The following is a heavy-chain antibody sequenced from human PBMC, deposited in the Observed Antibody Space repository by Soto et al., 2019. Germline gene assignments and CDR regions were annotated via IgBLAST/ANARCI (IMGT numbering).Heavy chain of an antibody. CDR2: MSGSDGKT. D-gene: IGHD3-3*01. CDR1: RFSFSSYS. V-gene: IGHV3-23*01. CDR3: ARWSYLDY. J-gene: IGHJ4*02. Sequence: XGSLRLSCPASRFSFSSYSLSWVRQAPGKGLEWVSTMSGSDGKTFYADSVKGRFSISRDTSQSTLYLQMNSLRADDTAMYYCARWSYLDYWGQGTRVTVSS.